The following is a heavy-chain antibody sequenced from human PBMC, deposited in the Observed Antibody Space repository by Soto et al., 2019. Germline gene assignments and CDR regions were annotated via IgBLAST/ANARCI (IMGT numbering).Heavy chain of an antibody. J-gene: IGHJ2*01. CDR1: GFSFSSYG. D-gene: IGHD3-10*01. CDR2: TWHDGSNK. V-gene: IGHV3-33*01. Sequence: HVQLVESGGGVVQPGRSLTLSCGASGFSFSSYGMHWVRQAPGKGLEWVAVTWHDGSNKYYADSVKGRFTISRDNSKNTVQLQMDSLRAEDTAVYYCARDVIYGSGCLDLWGRGTPVTVSS. CDR3: ARDVIYGSGCLDL.